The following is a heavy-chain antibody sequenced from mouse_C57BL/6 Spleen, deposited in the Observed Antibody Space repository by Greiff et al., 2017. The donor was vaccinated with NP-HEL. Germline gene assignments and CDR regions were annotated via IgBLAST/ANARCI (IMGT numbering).Heavy chain of an antibody. D-gene: IGHD2-1*01. CDR3: ARQRYRAYYGNEGCFDY. J-gene: IGHJ2*01. CDR2: INPNNGGT. CDR1: GYTFTDYN. V-gene: IGHV1-18*01. Sequence: EVQLQQSGPELVKPGASVKIPCKASGYTFTDYNMDWVKQSHGKSLEWIGDINPNNGGTIYNQKFKGKATLTVDKSSSTAYMERRSLTSEDTAVYYCARQRYRAYYGNEGCFDYWGQGTTLTVSS.